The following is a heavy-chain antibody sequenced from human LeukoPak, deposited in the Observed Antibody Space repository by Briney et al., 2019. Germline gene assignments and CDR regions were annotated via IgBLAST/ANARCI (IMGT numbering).Heavy chain of an antibody. Sequence: ASVKVSCKASGYTFTSYGISWVRQAPGQGLEWMGWISAYNGNTNYAQKLQGRVTMTTDTSTSTAYMELRSLRSDDTAVYYCARVCYDFWSGYDLFDYWGQGTLVTVSS. D-gene: IGHD3-3*01. CDR1: GYTFTSYG. CDR3: ARVCYDFWSGYDLFDY. V-gene: IGHV1-18*01. J-gene: IGHJ4*02. CDR2: ISAYNGNT.